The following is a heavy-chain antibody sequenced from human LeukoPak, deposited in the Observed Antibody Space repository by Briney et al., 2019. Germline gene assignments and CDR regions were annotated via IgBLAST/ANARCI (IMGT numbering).Heavy chain of an antibody. J-gene: IGHJ4*02. CDR1: GFNFSSYA. Sequence: GGSLRLSCAASGFNFSSYAMHWVRQAPGKGVEWVAVISFDGSNKYYADSVRGRFTISRDNSKNTLFLQMNSLRAEDTTVYYCAREFVGTTTSFDYWGQGTLVTVSS. CDR3: AREFVGTTTSFDY. V-gene: IGHV3-30*04. D-gene: IGHD1-7*01. CDR2: ISFDGSNK.